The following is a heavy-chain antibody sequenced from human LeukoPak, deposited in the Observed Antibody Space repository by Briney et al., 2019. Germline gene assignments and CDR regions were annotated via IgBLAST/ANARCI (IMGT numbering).Heavy chain of an antibody. D-gene: IGHD6-6*01. CDR1: GYTFTGYY. CDR3: ARGDDSSSYYYYYGMDV. Sequence: ASVKVSCTASGYTFTGYYMHWVRQAPGQGLEWMGWINPNSGGTNYAQKFQGWVTMTRDTSISTAYMELSRLRSDDTAVYYCARGDDSSSYYYYYGMDVWGQGTTVTVSS. V-gene: IGHV1-2*04. J-gene: IGHJ6*02. CDR2: INPNSGGT.